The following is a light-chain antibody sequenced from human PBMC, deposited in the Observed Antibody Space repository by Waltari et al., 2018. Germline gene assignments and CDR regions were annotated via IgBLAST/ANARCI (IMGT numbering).Light chain of an antibody. CDR2: HAS. Sequence: EIMLPQSPGPLSLSPGERATLSCRASQSISRYLAWYQHKPGQAPRLLIYHASSRATGIPDRFSGSGSGTDFSHTSSRLEPEDFAVYYCQKYGSVPATFGQGTKVEIK. CDR3: QKYGSVPAT. CDR1: QSISRY. V-gene: IGKV3-20*01. J-gene: IGKJ1*01.